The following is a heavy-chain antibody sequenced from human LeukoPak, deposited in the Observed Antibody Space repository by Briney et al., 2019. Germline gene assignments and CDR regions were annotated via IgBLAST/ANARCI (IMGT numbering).Heavy chain of an antibody. CDR1: GGSISSYY. CDR3: ARLGYYDSSGYNY. D-gene: IGHD3-22*01. CDR2: IYYSGST. V-gene: IGHV4-59*08. J-gene: IGHJ4*02. Sequence: PSETLSLTCTVSGGSISSYYWSWIRQPPGKGLEWIGYIYYSGSTNYNPSLKSRVTMSVDTSKNQFSLKLSSVTAADTAVYYCARLGYYDSSGYNYWGQGTLVTVSS.